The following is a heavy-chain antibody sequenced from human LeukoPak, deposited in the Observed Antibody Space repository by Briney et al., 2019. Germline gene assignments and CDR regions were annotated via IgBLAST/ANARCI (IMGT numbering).Heavy chain of an antibody. J-gene: IGHJ4*02. CDR1: GYTFTSYA. D-gene: IGHD3-10*01. CDR2: INAGNGNT. V-gene: IGHV1-3*01. CDR3: ARGVRWFGESYYFDY. Sequence: ASVKVSCKASGYTFTSYAMHWVRQAPGQRLEWMGWINAGNGNTKYSQKFQGRDTITRDTSASTAYMELSSLRSEDTAVYYCARGVRWFGESYYFDYWGQGTLVTVSS.